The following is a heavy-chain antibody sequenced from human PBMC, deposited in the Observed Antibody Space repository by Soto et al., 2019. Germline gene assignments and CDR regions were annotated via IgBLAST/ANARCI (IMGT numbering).Heavy chain of an antibody. V-gene: IGHV2-5*02. Sequence: QITLKESGPTLVKPTQTLTLTCTFSGFSLSTSGVGVGWIRQPPGKALEWLALIYWDDDKRYSPSLRSRLTISKDPSKTQLVLTMTNMDPVDTATYSCIQSRCGGDCLQSYASHYYYGMDVWGQGTTVTVSS. CDR2: IYWDDDK. CDR1: GFSLSTSGVG. J-gene: IGHJ6*02. D-gene: IGHD2-21*02. CDR3: IQSRCGGDCLQSYASHYYYGMDV.